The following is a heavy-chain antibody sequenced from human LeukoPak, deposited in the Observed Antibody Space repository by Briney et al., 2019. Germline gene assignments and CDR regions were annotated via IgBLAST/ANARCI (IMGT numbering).Heavy chain of an antibody. CDR1: GFTFSSYA. V-gene: IGHV3-23*01. CDR3: AKDHDSGWQDKYFQH. J-gene: IGHJ1*01. CDR2: ISASGGSA. Sequence: GGSLRLSCAASGFTFSSYAMSWVRQPPGKGLEWVSAISASGGSAYYADSVKGRFTISRDSSKNTLYLQMNSLRAEDTAVYYCAKDHDSGWQDKYFQHWGQGTLVTVSS. D-gene: IGHD6-19*01.